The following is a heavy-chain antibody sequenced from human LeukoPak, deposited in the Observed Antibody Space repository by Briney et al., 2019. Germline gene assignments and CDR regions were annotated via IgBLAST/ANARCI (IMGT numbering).Heavy chain of an antibody. CDR2: IYYSGST. CDR1: GGSISSYY. V-gene: IGHV4-59*01. D-gene: IGHD2-8*02. Sequence: PSETLSLTCTVSGGSISSYYWSWIRQPPGKGLEWIGYIYYSGSTYYNPSLKSRVTMSVDTSKNQFSLKLSSVTAADAAVYYCARSDGVFDAFDIWGQGTMVTVSS. CDR3: ARSDGVFDAFDI. J-gene: IGHJ3*02.